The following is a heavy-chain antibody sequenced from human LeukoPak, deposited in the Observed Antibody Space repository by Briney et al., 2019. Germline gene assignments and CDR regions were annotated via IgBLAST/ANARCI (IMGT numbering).Heavy chain of an antibody. D-gene: IGHD2-8*01. J-gene: IGHJ4*02. V-gene: IGHV3-23*01. CDR3: AKDRSCTNDICHGDFDY. CDR1: GFTFSSYA. Sequence: PGGSLRLSRAASGFTFSSYAVSWVRQAPGKALEWVSSISGSGGSTYSADSVKGRFTISRDNSKNTLYLQVNSLRAEDTALYYCAKDRSCTNDICHGDFDYWGQGTLVTVSS. CDR2: ISGSGGST.